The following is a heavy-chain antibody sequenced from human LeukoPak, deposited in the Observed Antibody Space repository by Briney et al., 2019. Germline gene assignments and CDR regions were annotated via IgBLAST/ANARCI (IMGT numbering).Heavy chain of an antibody. CDR2: IIPIFGTA. V-gene: IGHV1-69*13. J-gene: IGHJ4*02. Sequence: ASVKVSCKASGGTFSSYAINWVRQAPGQGLEWMGGIIPIFGTANYAQKFQGRVTITADESTSTAYMELSSLRSEDTAVYYCARDKGPDAAGPFDYWGQGTLVTVSS. D-gene: IGHD6-19*01. CDR1: GGTFSSYA. CDR3: ARDKGPDAAGPFDY.